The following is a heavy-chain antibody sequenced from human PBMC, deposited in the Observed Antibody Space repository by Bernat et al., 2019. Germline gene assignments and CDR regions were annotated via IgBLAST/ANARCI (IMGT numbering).Heavy chain of an antibody. Sequence: EVQLVESGGGLVQPGGSLRLSCAASGFTFSSYEMNWVRQAPGKGLEWVSYISSSGSTLYYAGSVKSRFTISRDNAKNSLYLQMNSLRAEDTAVYYCAKDYYYDSSGYYFTEYFQHWGEGTEVTVSS. D-gene: IGHD3-22*01. J-gene: IGHJ1*01. CDR3: AKDYYYDSSGYYFTEYFQH. V-gene: IGHV3-48*03. CDR1: GFTFSSYE. CDR2: ISSSGSTL.